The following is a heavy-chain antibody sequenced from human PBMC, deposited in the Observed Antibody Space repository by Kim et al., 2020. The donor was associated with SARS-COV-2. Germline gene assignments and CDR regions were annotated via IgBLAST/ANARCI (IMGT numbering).Heavy chain of an antibody. Sequence: TGSAQKFQARVSITRDTSATTAYLELSGLRSEDTAVYYCAREAVAGSFDHWGQGTLVTVSS. V-gene: IGHV1-3*01. CDR2: T. J-gene: IGHJ4*02. CDR3: AREAVAGSFDH. D-gene: IGHD6-19*01.